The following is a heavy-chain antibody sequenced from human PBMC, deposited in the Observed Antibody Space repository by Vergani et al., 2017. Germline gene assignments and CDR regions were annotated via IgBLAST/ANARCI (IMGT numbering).Heavy chain of an antibody. V-gene: IGHV3-23*04. D-gene: IGHD6-19*01. Sequence: VQLVESGGGLVKPGGSLRLSCAASGFTFSDYYMSWIRQAPGKGLEWVSAISGSGGSTYYADSVKGRFTISRDNSKNTLYLQMNSLRAEDTAVYYCARESIAVAGAYYYYYYGMDVWGQGTTVTVSS. CDR3: ARESIAVAGAYYYYYYGMDV. J-gene: IGHJ6*02. CDR2: ISGSGGST. CDR1: GFTFSDYY.